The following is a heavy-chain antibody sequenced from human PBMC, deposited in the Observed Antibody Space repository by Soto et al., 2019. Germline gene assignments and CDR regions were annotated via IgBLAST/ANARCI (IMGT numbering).Heavy chain of an antibody. CDR1: GLTLSDYA. D-gene: IGHD3-3*01. J-gene: IGHJ4*02. CDR2: IRGGSEGTT. CDR3: AKPPIWKSELLSF. Sequence: QAGGSLRLSCAGSGLTLSDYAMTWVRQAPGKRLEWVSAIRGGSEGTTFYADSVKGRFTISRDDSKNTLSLQMNSLRAEDTALYYCAKPPIWKSELLSFWGQGTLVTVSS. V-gene: IGHV3-23*01.